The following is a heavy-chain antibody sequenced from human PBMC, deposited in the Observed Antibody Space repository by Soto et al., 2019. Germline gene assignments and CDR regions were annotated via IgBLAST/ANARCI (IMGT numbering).Heavy chain of an antibody. CDR1: RDSVSGNS. J-gene: IGHJ5*02. CDR3: AQGSLVFTS. Sequence: QVQLRESGPGLVKPSETLSLTCHVSRDSVSGNSWSWLRQAPGERLELIGVTNNYNPSLKSRITVSVDASKNEVSLELRSVTPADTAVYYCAQGSLVFTSWGQGTLVSVSS. CDR2: TN. D-gene: IGHD1-26*01. V-gene: IGHV4-59*02.